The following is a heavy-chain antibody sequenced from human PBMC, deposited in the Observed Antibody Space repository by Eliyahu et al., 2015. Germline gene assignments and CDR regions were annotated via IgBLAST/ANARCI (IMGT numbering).Heavy chain of an antibody. D-gene: IGHD2-2*01. Sequence: QVQLVQSGAEVKKPGSSVKVSCKASGGTFSSYAINWVRQAPGQGLEGMGGIIPIFGTANYAQKFQGRVTITTDESTSTAYMELSSLRSEDTAVYYCARGRYCSSTSCYGWFDPWGQGTLVTVSS. CDR2: IIPIFGTA. J-gene: IGHJ5*02. V-gene: IGHV1-69*05. CDR3: ARGRYCSSTSCYGWFDP. CDR1: GGTFSSYA.